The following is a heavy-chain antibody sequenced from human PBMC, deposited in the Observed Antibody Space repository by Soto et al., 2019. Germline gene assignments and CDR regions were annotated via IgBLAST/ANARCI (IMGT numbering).Heavy chain of an antibody. CDR3: ARTGFCSGDACYPTWFDS. V-gene: IGHV4-61*01. CDR1: GVSVISGSYY. Sequence: SETPSLTCTVSGVSVISGSYYWTWIRQPPGEGLEWIGYIYYSVSTSYNPPLKTRVTMSVDTSKHQFSLKLNSVTGAATAVYYCARTGFCSGDACYPTWFDSWGQGTLVTVYS. CDR2: IYYSVST. D-gene: IGHD2-15*01. J-gene: IGHJ5*01.